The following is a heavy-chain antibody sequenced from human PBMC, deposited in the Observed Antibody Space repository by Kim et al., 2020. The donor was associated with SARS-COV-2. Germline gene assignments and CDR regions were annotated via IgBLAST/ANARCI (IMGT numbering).Heavy chain of an antibody. J-gene: IGHJ6*01. CDR3: ARGPLRSRLADYSYHGMVV. CDR2: ISHNGSR. CDR1: GGSFSSYC. D-gene: IGHD2-15*01. Sequence: SETLSLTCAVSGGSFSSYCCSWVRHPQGPGLEWEGVISHNGSRNTYHNPKSRSTISVSTDTTQNSLTVNLVTVTAAAAVYYARGPLRSRLADYSYHGMVV. V-gene: IGHV4-34*04.